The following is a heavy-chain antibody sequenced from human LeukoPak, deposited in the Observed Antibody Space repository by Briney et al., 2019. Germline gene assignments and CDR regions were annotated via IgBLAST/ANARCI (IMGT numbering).Heavy chain of an antibody. D-gene: IGHD3-16*01. CDR3: ARLVWGGSSLDAFDI. V-gene: IGHV3-21*01. J-gene: IGHJ3*02. CDR2: IGSDSSYM. CDR1: GFTFSTYS. Sequence: PGGSLRLSCAASGFTFSTYSMNWVRQAPGKGLEWVSSIGSDSSYMYYADSVKGRFTISRDNAKNSLCLQMNSLRAEDTAVYYCARLVWGGSSLDAFDIWGQGTMVTVSS.